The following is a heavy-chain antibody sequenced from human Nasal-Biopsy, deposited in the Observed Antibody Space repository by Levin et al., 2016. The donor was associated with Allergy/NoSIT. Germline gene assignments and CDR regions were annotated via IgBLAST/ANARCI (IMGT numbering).Heavy chain of an antibody. Sequence: GESLKISCTASGFTFSDYSMTWVRQAPGKGLEWVSTISGSGGRTYYADSVKGRFTISRDNSKNTLNLQMNSLRADDTAKYYCVKDPGAMAAGGMGYFDSWGQGTLVTVSS. D-gene: IGHD6-13*01. J-gene: IGHJ4*02. V-gene: IGHV3-23*01. CDR2: ISGSGGRT. CDR1: GFTFSDYS. CDR3: VKDPGAMAAGGMGYFDS.